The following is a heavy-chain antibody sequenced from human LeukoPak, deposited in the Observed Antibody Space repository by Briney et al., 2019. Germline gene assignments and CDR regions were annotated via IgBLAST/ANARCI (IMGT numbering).Heavy chain of an antibody. CDR2: FDPEDGET. D-gene: IGHD6-13*01. CDR3: ATGLGSSWPDAFDI. CDR1: GYTLTELS. J-gene: IGHJ3*02. Sequence: ASVKVSCKVSGYTLTELSMHWVRQAPGKGLEWMGGFDPEDGETIYAQKFQGRVTMTEDTSTDIAYMELSSLRSEDTAVYYCATGLGSSWPDAFDIWGQGAMVTVSS. V-gene: IGHV1-24*01.